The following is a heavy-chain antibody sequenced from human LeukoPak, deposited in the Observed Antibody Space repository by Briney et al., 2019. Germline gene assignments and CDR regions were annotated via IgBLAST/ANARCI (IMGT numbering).Heavy chain of an antibody. J-gene: IGHJ4*02. CDR3: AKEAYIAVAGIIDY. D-gene: IGHD6-19*01. CDR1: GFTFSSYG. Sequence: GGSLRLSCAASGFTFSSYGMHWVRQAPGKGLEWVTFIRYDGSNKHYTDSVKGRFTISRDNSKNTLYLQMNSLRVEDTAVYYCAKEAYIAVAGIIDYWGQGALVTVSS. CDR2: IRYDGSNK. V-gene: IGHV3-30*02.